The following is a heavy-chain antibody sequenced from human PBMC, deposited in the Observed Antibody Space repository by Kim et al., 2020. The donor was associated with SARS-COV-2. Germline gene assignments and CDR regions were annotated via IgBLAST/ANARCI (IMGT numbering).Heavy chain of an antibody. CDR3: ARDSGVYGDYAVGY. Sequence: SETLSLTCTVSGGSISSGSYYWSWIRQPAGKGLEWIGRIYTSGSTNYNPSLKSRVTISVDTSKNQFSLKLSSVTAADTAVYYCARDSGVYGDYAVGYWGQGTLVTVSS. CDR2: IYTSGST. J-gene: IGHJ4*02. D-gene: IGHD4-17*01. V-gene: IGHV4-61*02. CDR1: GGSISSGSYY.